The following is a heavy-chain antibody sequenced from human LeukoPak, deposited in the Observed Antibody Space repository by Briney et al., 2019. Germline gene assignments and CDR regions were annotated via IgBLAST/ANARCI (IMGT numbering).Heavy chain of an antibody. CDR1: GFTFSSYW. D-gene: IGHD3-9*01. CDR3: ARAGRGLRYFDWLTYDY. Sequence: GGSLRLSCAASGFTFSSYWMHWVRQVPNQGLMWVSRINSDETISEYVDSVNGRFTISRDNAKNSLYLQMNSLRAEDTAVYYCARAGRGLRYFDWLTYDYWGQGTLVTVSS. CDR2: INSDETIS. J-gene: IGHJ4*02. V-gene: IGHV3-74*01.